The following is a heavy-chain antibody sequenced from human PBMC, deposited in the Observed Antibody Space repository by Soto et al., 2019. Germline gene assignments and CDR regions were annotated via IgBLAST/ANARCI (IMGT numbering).Heavy chain of an antibody. V-gene: IGHV4-30-2*01. D-gene: IGHD3-10*01. CDR1: DGSISRGDYS. CDR3: ARVRREFETSGPVDY. Sequence: IMSLAFAVSDGSISRGDYSWNSIRQPPRKGLVWIGYIYFGGSNYFNPSLQSRITMSVDRSRNQFSLKLNSVTAADTAVYYCARVRREFETSGPVDYWGQGNLVTVSS. J-gene: IGHJ4*02. CDR2: IYFGGSN.